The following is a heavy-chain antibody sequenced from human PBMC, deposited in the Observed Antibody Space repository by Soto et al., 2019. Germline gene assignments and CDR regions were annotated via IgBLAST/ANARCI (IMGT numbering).Heavy chain of an antibody. CDR2: IIPIFGTA. V-gene: IGHV1-69*01. CDR1: GGTFSSYA. J-gene: IGHJ4*02. CDR3: ARVIWLGAQLYYSDY. Sequence: QVQLVQSGAEVKKPGSSVKVSCKASGGTFSSYAISWVRQAPGQGLEWMGGIIPIFGTANYAQKSQGRVTITADESTRTAYMELSRLRSEDTVVYYCARVIWLGAQLYYSDYLGQGTLVTVSS. D-gene: IGHD1-26*01.